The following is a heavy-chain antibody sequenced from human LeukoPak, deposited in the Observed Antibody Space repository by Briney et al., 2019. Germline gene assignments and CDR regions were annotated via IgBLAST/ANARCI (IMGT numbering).Heavy chain of an antibody. V-gene: IGHV3-7*04. CDR2: IKQDGSET. CDR3: AGGITMVRGGDY. CDR1: GFAFSSYA. J-gene: IGHJ4*02. Sequence: GGSLRLSCAASGFAFSSYAMHWVRQAPGKGLEWVANIKQDGSETNYVDSVKGRFTISRDNAKNSLYLQMNTLRAEDTAVYYCAGGITMVRGGDYWGQGTLVTVYS. D-gene: IGHD3-10*01.